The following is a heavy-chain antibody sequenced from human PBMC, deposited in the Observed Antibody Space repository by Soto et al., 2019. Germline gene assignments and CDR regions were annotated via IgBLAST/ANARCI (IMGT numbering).Heavy chain of an antibody. V-gene: IGHV3-30*18. CDR2: ISYDGSNK. J-gene: IGHJ6*02. CDR3: AKDKGAVYYYDSSGYHTGNYYYYYYGMDV. Sequence: GGSLRLSCAASGFTFSSYGMHWVRQAPGKGLEWVAVISYDGSNKYYADSVKGRFTISRDNSKNTLYLQMNSLRAEDTAVYYCAKDKGAVYYYDSSGYHTGNYYYYYYGMDVWGQGTTVTVSS. D-gene: IGHD3-22*01. CDR1: GFTFSSYG.